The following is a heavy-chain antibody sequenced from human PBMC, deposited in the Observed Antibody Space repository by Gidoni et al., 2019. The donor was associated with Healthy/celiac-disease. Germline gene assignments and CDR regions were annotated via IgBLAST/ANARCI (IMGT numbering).Heavy chain of an antibody. V-gene: IGHV3-23*01. CDR1: GFTFSSYA. D-gene: IGHD3-22*01. CDR2: ISGSGGST. Sequence: EVQLFESGGGLVQPGGSLRLSCAASGFTFSSYAMSWVRQAPGKGLEWVSAISGSGGSTYYADSVKGRFTISRDNSKNTLYLQMNSLRAEDTAVYYCAKGEAYYYDSSGYFSWWGQGTLVTVSS. CDR3: AKGEAYYYDSSGYFSW. J-gene: IGHJ4*02.